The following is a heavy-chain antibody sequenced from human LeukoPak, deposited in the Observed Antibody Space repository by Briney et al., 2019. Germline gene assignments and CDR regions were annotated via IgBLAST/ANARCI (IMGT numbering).Heavy chain of an antibody. D-gene: IGHD6-13*01. CDR3: ARVWGPRIAAAKWFDP. V-gene: IGHV4-31*03. Sequence: SETLSLTCTVSGGSISSGGYYWSWIRQHPGKGLEWIGYIYYSGSTYSNPSLKIRVTISVDTSQFQFSLKLFSVTAADTAVYYSARVWGPRIAAAKWFDPWGQGTLVTVSS. CDR2: IYYSGST. J-gene: IGHJ5*02. CDR1: GGSISSGGYY.